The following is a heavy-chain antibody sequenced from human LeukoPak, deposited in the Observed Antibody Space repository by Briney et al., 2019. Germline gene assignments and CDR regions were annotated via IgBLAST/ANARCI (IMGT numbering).Heavy chain of an antibody. CDR2: ISAYNGNT. CDR1: GYTFTSYG. D-gene: IGHD6-6*01. CDR3: VTGREQLVSDY. J-gene: IGHJ4*02. V-gene: IGHV1-18*01. Sequence: ASVKVSCKASGYTFTSYGISWVRQAPGQGLEWMGWISAYNGNTNYAQKLQGRVTMTTDTSTSTAYMELSSLRSEDTAVYYCVTGREQLVSDYWGQGTLVTVSS.